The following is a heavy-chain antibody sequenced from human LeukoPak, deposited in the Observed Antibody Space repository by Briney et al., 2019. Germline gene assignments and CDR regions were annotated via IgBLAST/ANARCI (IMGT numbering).Heavy chain of an antibody. J-gene: IGHJ3*02. CDR1: GGSISDYY. Sequence: SETLSLTCTVSGGSISDYYYNWIRQPPGKGLEWIAYFYYRGTTNYNPSLKSRVTISVDTSKNQFSLKLSSVTAADTAVYYCANSVEPPLPFDIWGQGTLVTVSS. V-gene: IGHV4-59*01. CDR3: ANSVEPPLPFDI. CDR2: FYYRGTT. D-gene: IGHD1-14*01.